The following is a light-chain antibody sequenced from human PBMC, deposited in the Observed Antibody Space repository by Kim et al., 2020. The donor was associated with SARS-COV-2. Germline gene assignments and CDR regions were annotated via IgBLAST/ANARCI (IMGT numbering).Light chain of an antibody. CDR3: LAWDSSTHNYV. Sequence: PRQTNRHPCPGYKVGEKDASWYQHKPGQAPVLVIYQDNQRPSAIPDRFSGSNSGNTATLTITGTQPMDKADYYCLAWDSSTHNYVFGTGTKVTVL. CDR1: KVGEKD. J-gene: IGLJ1*01. CDR2: QDN. V-gene: IGLV3-1*01.